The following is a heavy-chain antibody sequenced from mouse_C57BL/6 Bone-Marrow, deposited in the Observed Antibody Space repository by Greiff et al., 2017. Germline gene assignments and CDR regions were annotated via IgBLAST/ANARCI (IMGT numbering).Heavy chain of an antibody. CDR2: IHPNSGST. CDR1: GYTFTSYW. J-gene: IGHJ4*01. Sequence: VQLQQPGAELVKPGASVTLSCKASGYTFTSYWMHWVKQRPGQGLEWIGMIHPNSGSTNYNEKFKSKATLTVDKSSSTAYMQLSRLTSEDSAVXYCARVRYIGSPFYYAMDYWGQGTSVTVSS. D-gene: IGHD1-1*01. V-gene: IGHV1-64*01. CDR3: ARVRYIGSPFYYAMDY.